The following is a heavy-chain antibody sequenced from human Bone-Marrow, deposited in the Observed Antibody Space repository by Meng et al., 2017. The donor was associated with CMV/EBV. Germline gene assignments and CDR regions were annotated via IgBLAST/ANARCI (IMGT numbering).Heavy chain of an antibody. J-gene: IGHJ4*02. CDR2: ISYDGSNK. Sequence: QVQRVESGGGVVQPGSALRLSCAASGFTFSSYAMHWVRQAPGKGLEWVAVISYDGSNKYYADSVKGRFTISRDNSKNTLYLQMNSLRAEDTAVYYCASWAGNTFDYWGQGTLVTSPQ. D-gene: IGHD2/OR15-2a*01. CDR3: ASWAGNTFDY. CDR1: GFTFSSYA. V-gene: IGHV3-30-3*01.